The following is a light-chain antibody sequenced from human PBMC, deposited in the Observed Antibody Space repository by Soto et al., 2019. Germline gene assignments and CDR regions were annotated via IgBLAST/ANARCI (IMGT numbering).Light chain of an antibody. CDR3: QQYSSTPGVT. V-gene: IGKV4-1*01. CDR2: WAS. J-gene: IGKJ3*01. CDR1: QSVLYSSNNKNY. Sequence: DIVMTQSPDSLAVSLGERATINCKSSQSVLYSSNNKNYLAWYQQKPGQPPKLLIYWASTRESGVPDRFSGSGSGTDFPLTISSLQAADVAVYYCQQYSSTPGVTLGPGTKVDIK.